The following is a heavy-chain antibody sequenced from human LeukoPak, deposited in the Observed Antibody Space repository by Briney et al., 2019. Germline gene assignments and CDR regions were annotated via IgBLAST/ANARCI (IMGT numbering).Heavy chain of an antibody. D-gene: IGHD3-3*01. Sequence: ASVKVSCKASGYTFTSYDINWVRQATGQGLKWMGWMNPNSGNTGYAQKFQGRVTMTRNTSISTAYMELSSLRSEDTAVYYCARFIDFWSGYRFYGMDVWGQGTTVTVSS. CDR3: ARFIDFWSGYRFYGMDV. J-gene: IGHJ6*02. CDR2: MNPNSGNT. CDR1: GYTFTSYD. V-gene: IGHV1-8*01.